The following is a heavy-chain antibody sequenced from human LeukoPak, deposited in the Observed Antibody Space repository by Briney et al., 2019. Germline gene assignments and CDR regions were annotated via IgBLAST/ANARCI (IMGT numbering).Heavy chain of an antibody. CDR3: ARAPSEIGGYYPEYFRH. V-gene: IGHV3-74*01. Sequence: GGSLRLSCAASGFTFSSYRMHWVRQAPGKGLVWVSRIKSDGSTRYADSVKGRFTISRDNAKNTVSLQMNSLRAEDTGVYYCARAPSEIGGYYPEYFRHWGQGTLVTVSP. D-gene: IGHD3-22*01. CDR2: IKSDGST. J-gene: IGHJ1*01. CDR1: GFTFSSYR.